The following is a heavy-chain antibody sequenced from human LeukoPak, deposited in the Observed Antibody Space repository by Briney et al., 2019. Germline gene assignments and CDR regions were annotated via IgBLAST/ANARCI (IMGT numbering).Heavy chain of an antibody. CDR1: GFTFSSYS. V-gene: IGHV3-21*01. CDR2: ISSSSSYI. CDR3: ARDFASGGVYCFDY. D-gene: IGHD3-16*01. Sequence: GGSLRLSCAASGFTFSSYSMNWVRQAPGKGLEWVSSISSSSSYIYYADSVKGRFTISRDNAKNSLYLQMNSLRAEDTAVYYCARDFASGGVYCFDYWGQGTLVTVSS. J-gene: IGHJ4*02.